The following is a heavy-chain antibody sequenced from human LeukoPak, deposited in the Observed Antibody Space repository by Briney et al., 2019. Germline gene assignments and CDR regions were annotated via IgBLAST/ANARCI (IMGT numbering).Heavy chain of an antibody. CDR3: AKDRISSSAPYNFDY. CDR2: ISGSGDST. Sequence: GGSLRLSCAASGFTLSIYAMTWVRPAPGRGLEWVSGISGSGDSTYYADSVKGRFTISRDNSKNTLYLQMNSLRAEDTALYYCAKDRISSSAPYNFDYWGQGTLVTVSS. J-gene: IGHJ4*02. D-gene: IGHD6-6*01. V-gene: IGHV3-23*01. CDR1: GFTLSIYA.